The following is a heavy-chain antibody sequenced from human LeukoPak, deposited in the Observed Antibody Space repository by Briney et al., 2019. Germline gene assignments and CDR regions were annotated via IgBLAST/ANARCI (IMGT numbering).Heavy chain of an antibody. Sequence: SETLSLTCAVSGGSFSGYYWSWIRQPPGKGLEWIGEINHSGSTNYNPSLKSRVTISVDTSKNQFSLKLSFVTAADTAVYYCARGPGGYRYYYGSGSPLDYWGQGTLVTVSS. CDR3: ARGPGGYRYYYGSGSPLDY. D-gene: IGHD3-10*01. V-gene: IGHV4-34*01. CDR2: INHSGST. CDR1: GGSFSGYY. J-gene: IGHJ4*02.